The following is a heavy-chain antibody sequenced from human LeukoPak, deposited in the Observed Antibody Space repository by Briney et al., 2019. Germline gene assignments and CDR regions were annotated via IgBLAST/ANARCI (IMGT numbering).Heavy chain of an antibody. V-gene: IGHV3-23*01. CDR2: ISGSGGST. CDR1: GFTFSSYA. J-gene: IGHJ4*02. CDR3: AKGGGSGWYWEEY. Sequence: GGSLRLSRAASGFTFSSYAMSWVRQAPGKGLEWVSAISGSGGSTYYADFVKGRFTISRDNSKNTLYLQMNSLRAEDTAVYYCAKGGGSGWYWEEYWGQGTLVTVSS. D-gene: IGHD6-19*01.